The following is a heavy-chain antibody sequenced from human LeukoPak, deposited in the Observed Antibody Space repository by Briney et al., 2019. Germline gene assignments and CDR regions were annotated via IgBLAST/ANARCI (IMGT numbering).Heavy chain of an antibody. CDR2: ISGSGGST. Sequence: GGSLRLSCAASGFTFSSYAMSWVGQAPGKGLEWVSAISGSGGSTYYADSVKGRFTISRDNSKNTLYLQMNSLRAEDTAVYYCARIHSLYYYDSSGYGAFDIWGPGTVVTVSS. V-gene: IGHV3-23*01. CDR1: GFTFSSYA. CDR3: ARIHSLYYYDSSGYGAFDI. J-gene: IGHJ3*02. D-gene: IGHD3-22*01.